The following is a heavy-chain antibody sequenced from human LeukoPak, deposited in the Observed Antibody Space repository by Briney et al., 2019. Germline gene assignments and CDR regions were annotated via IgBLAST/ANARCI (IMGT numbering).Heavy chain of an antibody. CDR1: GYTFSNYW. CDR2: IRQDGSKK. V-gene: IGHV3-7*04. Sequence: GGSLRLSCASSGYTFSNYWMSWVRQAPGKGLEWVANIRQDGSKKSYVDSVKGRFTISRDNAKNSLYLQMNSLRAEDTAIYYCTRVGYIDEGIDYWGQGTLVTVSS. CDR3: TRVGYIDEGIDY. J-gene: IGHJ4*02. D-gene: IGHD5-24*01.